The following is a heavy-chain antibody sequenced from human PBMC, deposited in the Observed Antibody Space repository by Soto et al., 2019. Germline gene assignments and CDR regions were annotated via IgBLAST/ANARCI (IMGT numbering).Heavy chain of an antibody. D-gene: IGHD3-22*01. CDR1: GFTFSSHW. V-gene: IGHV3-7*01. CDR2: IKGDGSEK. Sequence: EVQLVESGGGLVQPGGSLRLSCAASGFTFSSHWMSWVRQAPGKGLEWVANIKGDGSEKYYVDSVRGRFSISRDNAKDSLYLQMNSLRAEDTAVYYCTRDSYDSSGYFYDFFDYWGQGTLVTVSS. J-gene: IGHJ4*02. CDR3: TRDSYDSSGYFYDFFDY.